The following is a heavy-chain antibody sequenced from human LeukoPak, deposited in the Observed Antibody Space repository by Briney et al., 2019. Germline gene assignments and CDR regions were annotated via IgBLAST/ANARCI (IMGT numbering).Heavy chain of an antibody. CDR2: VSHSGTDT. V-gene: IGHV3-23*01. CDR1: GLNFNTHA. Sequence: GGSLRLSCEVSGLNFNTHAMKWIRQAPGKGLEWVSAVSHSGTDTYYADSVKGRFTISRDNSKNTLYLQMSSLRAEDTALYYCAKAIGGRRLQPYLWGQGTLVTVSS. CDR3: AKAIGGRRLQPYL. D-gene: IGHD5-24*01. J-gene: IGHJ5*02.